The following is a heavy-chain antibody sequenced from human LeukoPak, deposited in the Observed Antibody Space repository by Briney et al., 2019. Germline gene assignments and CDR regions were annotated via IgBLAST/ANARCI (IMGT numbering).Heavy chain of an antibody. V-gene: IGHV3-21*01. CDR3: ARDATTAVGWVYMDV. CDR1: GFTFSSDS. J-gene: IGHJ6*03. Sequence: GGSLRLSCAASGFTFSSDSMNWVRQAPGKGLEWVSSISSSSYIYYAESVKGRFTISRDNAKNSLYLQMNSLRAEDTGLYYCARDATTAVGWVYMDVWGKGTTVTISS. D-gene: IGHD6-13*01. CDR2: ISSSSYI.